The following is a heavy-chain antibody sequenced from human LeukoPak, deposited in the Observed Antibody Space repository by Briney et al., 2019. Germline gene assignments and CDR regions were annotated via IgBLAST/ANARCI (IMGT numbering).Heavy chain of an antibody. J-gene: IGHJ6*04. V-gene: IGHV3-15*01. CDR1: GFTFSNAW. CDR3: TSSFYCSSTSCRPRYYYGMDV. D-gene: IGHD2-2*01. CDR2: IKSKTDGGTT. Sequence: PGGSLRLSCAASGFTFSNAWMSWVRQVPGKGLEWVGRIKSKTDGGTTDYAAPVKGRFTISRDDSKNTLYLQMNSLKTEDTAVYYCTSSFYCSSTSCRPRYYYGMDVWGKGTTVTVSS.